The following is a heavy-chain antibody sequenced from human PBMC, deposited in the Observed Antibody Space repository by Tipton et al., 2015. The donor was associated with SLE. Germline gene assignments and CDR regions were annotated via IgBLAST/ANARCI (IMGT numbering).Heavy chain of an antibody. Sequence: TLSLTCTVSGGSISSHYWSWIRRPPGKALEWIAYINYSGSTNYNPSLKSRVAMSVDTSKNQFSLKLSSVTAAGTAVYYCARRRGSSWYEDYFDYWGQGTLVTVSS. CDR2: INYSGST. CDR1: GGSISSHY. V-gene: IGHV4-59*11. CDR3: ARRRGSSWYEDYFDY. D-gene: IGHD6-13*01. J-gene: IGHJ4*02.